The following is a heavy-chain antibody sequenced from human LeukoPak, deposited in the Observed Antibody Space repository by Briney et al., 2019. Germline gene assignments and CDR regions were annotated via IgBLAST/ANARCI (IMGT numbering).Heavy chain of an antibody. CDR3: ARGPRYYYGSGSYYSY. CDR2: INHSGST. V-gene: IGHV4-34*01. J-gene: IGHJ4*02. CDR1: GGSFSRYY. D-gene: IGHD3-10*01. Sequence: SDTLSLTCAFYGGSFSRYYWSWIRQPPAKGLEWIGEINHSGSTNYNPSLKSRVTISVDTSKNQFSLKLSSVTAADTAVYYCARGPRYYYGSGSYYSYWGQGTLVTVSS.